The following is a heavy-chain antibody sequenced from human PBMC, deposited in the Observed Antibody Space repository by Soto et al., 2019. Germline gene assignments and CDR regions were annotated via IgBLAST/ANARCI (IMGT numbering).Heavy chain of an antibody. V-gene: IGHV5-51*01. CDR3: ARRTGGSGFYYGMDV. D-gene: IGHD3-22*01. CDR1: GYSFTSYW. CDR2: IYPGDSDT. J-gene: IGHJ6*02. Sequence: GESLKISCKGSGYSFTSYWIGWVRQMPGKGLEWMGIIYPGDSDTRYSPSFQGQVTISADKSISTAYLQWSSLRASATAMYYCARRTGGSGFYYGMDVWGQVTTVTVSS.